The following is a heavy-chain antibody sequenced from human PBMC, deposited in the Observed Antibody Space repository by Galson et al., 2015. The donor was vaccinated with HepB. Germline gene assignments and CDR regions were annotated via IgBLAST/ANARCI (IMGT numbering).Heavy chain of an antibody. Sequence: SLRLSCAASGFTFDNYGMNWVRQVPGKGLEWVSGINWNGGSTGYGDSVKGRFAISRDNAKNSLYLQMNSLRAEDTAFYHCARGTIRTTWAFDKWGQGTMVTVSS. CDR3: ARGTIRTTWAFDK. D-gene: IGHD1-1*01. V-gene: IGHV3-20*01. J-gene: IGHJ3*02. CDR2: INWNGGST. CDR1: GFTFDNYG.